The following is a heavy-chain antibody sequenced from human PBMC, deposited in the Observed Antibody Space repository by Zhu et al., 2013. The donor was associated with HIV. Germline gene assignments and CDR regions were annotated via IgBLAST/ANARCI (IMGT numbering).Heavy chain of an antibody. CDR2: INAGNGNT. J-gene: IGHJ4*02. CDR1: GYTFTSYA. CDR3: ARTLPFPSLEEMSY. D-gene: IGHD3-16*01. V-gene: IGHV1-3*01. Sequence: QVQLVQSGAEVKKPGASVKVSCKASGYTFTSYAMHWVRQAPGQRLEWMGWINAGNGNTKYSQKFQGRVTITRDTSASTAYMELSSLRSEDTAVYYCARTLPFPSLEEMSYWGQGTLVTVSS.